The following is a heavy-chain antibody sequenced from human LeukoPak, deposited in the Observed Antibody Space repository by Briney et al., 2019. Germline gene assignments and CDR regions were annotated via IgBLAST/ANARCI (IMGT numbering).Heavy chain of an antibody. Sequence: GGSLRLSCAASGFTFSDYYMSWIRQAPGKGLEWVSYISSSGSTIYYADSVKGRFTISRDNAKNSLYLQMNSLRAEDTAVYYCARDSSGWYGGLWYYYYYMDVWGKGTTVTVSS. V-gene: IGHV3-11*04. CDR1: GFTFSDYY. CDR2: ISSSGSTI. D-gene: IGHD6-19*01. J-gene: IGHJ6*03. CDR3: ARDSSGWYGGLWYYYYYMDV.